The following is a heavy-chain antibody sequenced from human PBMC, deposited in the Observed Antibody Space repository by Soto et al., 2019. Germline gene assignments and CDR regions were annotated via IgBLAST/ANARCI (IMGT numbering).Heavy chain of an antibody. J-gene: IGHJ5*02. V-gene: IGHV4-34*01. Sequence: SETLSLTCAVYGGSFSSYYWSWIRQPPGKGLEWIGEINHSGSTNYNLSLKSRVTISVDTSENQFSLKLSSVTAADTAVYYCARGGSYSSSSYNWFDPWGQGNLVTVSS. CDR2: INHSGST. CDR1: GGSFSSYY. D-gene: IGHD6-13*01. CDR3: ARGGSYSSSSYNWFDP.